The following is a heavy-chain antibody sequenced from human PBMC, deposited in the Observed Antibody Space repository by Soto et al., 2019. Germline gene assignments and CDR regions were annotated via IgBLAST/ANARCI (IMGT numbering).Heavy chain of an antibody. Sequence: QVQLQESGPGLVKPSQTLSLTCTVSGGSISSGGYYWSWIRQHPGKGLEWIGYIYYSGSTYYNPSLKSRVTISVDTSKNQFSLKLSSVTAADTAVYYCAGRDCSGGSCYRFDPWGQGTLVTVSS. CDR1: GGSISSGGYY. CDR3: AGRDCSGGSCYRFDP. D-gene: IGHD2-15*01. V-gene: IGHV4-31*03. CDR2: IYYSGST. J-gene: IGHJ5*02.